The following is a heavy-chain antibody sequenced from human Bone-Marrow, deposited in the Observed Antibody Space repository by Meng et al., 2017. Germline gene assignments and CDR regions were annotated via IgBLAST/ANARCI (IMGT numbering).Heavy chain of an antibody. CDR1: DGSIICYY. V-gene: IGHV4-4*07. CDR3: ARDIYDSSGPVQPGVYYFDY. J-gene: IGHJ4*02. D-gene: IGHD3-22*01. Sequence: SETLSLTCTLSDGSIICYYWSWIRQPAGKGLEWSRRIYTSAVTNYNPSLKSRVTMSVDTSKNPFSMKLSSVNAEDTAVYYCARDIYDSSGPVQPGVYYFDYWGQGTLVTVSS. CDR2: IYTSAVT.